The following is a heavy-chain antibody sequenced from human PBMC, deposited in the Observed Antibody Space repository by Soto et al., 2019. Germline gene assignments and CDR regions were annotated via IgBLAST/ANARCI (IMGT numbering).Heavy chain of an antibody. V-gene: IGHV3-23*01. CDR3: AKESVQRFFKY. J-gene: IGHJ4*02. CDR1: GFTFTRSD. Sequence: GGSLRLSCAASGFTFTRSDMTWVRQAPGKGLEWVAGISSSGYTTNYADSVEGRFTISRDNSKNTLYLQMNSLRAEDTAVYFCAKESVQRFFKYWGQGTPVTV. CDR2: ISSSGYTT.